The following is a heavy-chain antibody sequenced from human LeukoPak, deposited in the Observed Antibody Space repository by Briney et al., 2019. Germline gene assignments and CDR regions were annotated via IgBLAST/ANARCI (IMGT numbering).Heavy chain of an antibody. D-gene: IGHD4-17*01. V-gene: IGHV1-69*04. J-gene: IGHJ6*02. CDR3: ARGLSGDPRRYYYYGMDV. CDR2: IIPILGIA. CDR1: GGTFSSYA. Sequence: SVKVSCKASGGTFSSYAISWVRQAPGQGLEWMGRIIPILGIANYAQKFQGRVTITADKSTSAAYMELSSLRSEDTAVYYCARGLSGDPRRYYYYGMDVWGQGTTVTVSS.